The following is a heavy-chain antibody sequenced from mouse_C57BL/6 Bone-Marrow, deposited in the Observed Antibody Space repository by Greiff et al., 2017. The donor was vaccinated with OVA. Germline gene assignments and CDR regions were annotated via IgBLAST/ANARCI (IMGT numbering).Heavy chain of an antibody. CDR1: GYSITSGYY. CDR2: ISYDGSN. CDR3: ARDPYDGYYTWYFDY. Sequence: EVQLQQSGPGLVKPSQSLSLTCSVTGYSITSGYYWNWIRQFPGNKLEWMGYISYDGSNNYNPSLKNRISITRDTSKNQFFLKLNSVTTEDTATYYCARDPYDGYYTWYFDYWGQGTTLTVSS. J-gene: IGHJ2*01. V-gene: IGHV3-6*01. D-gene: IGHD2-3*01.